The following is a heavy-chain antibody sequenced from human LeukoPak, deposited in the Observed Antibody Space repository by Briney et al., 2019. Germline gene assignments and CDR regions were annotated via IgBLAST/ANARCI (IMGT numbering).Heavy chain of an antibody. CDR1: DGSITNYD. CDR2: SGTA. D-gene: IGHD4-17*01. Sequence: SETLSLTCTVSDGSITNYDWSWVRQPPGKGLEFNSGTANYNPSLRSRVTISIDTSKKHFFLKLKSVTAADTAAYYCARGYGDFRVEGRYFHSWGQGTLVTVSS. J-gene: IGHJ4*02. CDR3: ARGYGDFRVEGRYFHS. V-gene: IGHV4-59*01.